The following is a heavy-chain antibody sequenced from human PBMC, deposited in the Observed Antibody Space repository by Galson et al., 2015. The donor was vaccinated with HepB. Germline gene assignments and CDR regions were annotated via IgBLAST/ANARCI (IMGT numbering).Heavy chain of an antibody. CDR1: GSTFSSYA. CDR2: IRNSDDST. J-gene: IGHJ2*01. V-gene: IGHV3-23*01. D-gene: IGHD2-8*01. Sequence: SLRLSCAASGSTFSSYAMGWVRQAPGKRLEWVSTIRNSDDSTYYADSVKGRFTISRDNSKNTLFLQMNSLRVEDTAVFYCANQYAVFGTIIWHFDLWGRGTLVTVSS. CDR3: ANQYAVFGTIIWHFDL.